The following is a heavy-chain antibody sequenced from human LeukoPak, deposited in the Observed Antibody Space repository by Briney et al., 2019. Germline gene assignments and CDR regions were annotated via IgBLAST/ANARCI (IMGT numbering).Heavy chain of an antibody. Sequence: GGSLRLSCAASGFTFDDYAMHWVRQAPGKGLEWVSGISWNSGSIGYADSVKGRFTISRDNAKNSLYLQMNSLRAEDTALYYCAKGPNRYDFWSGYSYYFDYWGQGTLVTVS. V-gene: IGHV3-9*01. D-gene: IGHD3-3*01. J-gene: IGHJ4*02. CDR3: AKGPNRYDFWSGYSYYFDY. CDR2: ISWNSGSI. CDR1: GFTFDDYA.